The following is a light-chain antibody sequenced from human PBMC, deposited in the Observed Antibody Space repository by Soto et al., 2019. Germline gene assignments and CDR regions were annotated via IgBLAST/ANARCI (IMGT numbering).Light chain of an antibody. J-gene: IGLJ1*01. Sequence: QSALTQPASVSGPPGQSITISCTGTSSDVGAYNYVSWYQQYPGKAPRLIIYHVSNLPSGVSDRFSGSKSGSSASLTISGLQAEDEADYYCSSYTSNSTYVFGTGTKLTVL. CDR1: SSDVGAYNY. CDR2: HVS. CDR3: SSYTSNSTYV. V-gene: IGLV2-14*01.